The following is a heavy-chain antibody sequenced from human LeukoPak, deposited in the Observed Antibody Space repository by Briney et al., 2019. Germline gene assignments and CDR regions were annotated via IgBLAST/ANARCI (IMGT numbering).Heavy chain of an antibody. CDR1: GFSFTYAW. V-gene: IGHV3-15*01. D-gene: IGHD1-14*01. Sequence: GGSLRLSCAGSGFSFTYAWMSWVRQAPGKGLEWVGRIKSKKGGETIDYAAPVKGRFTVSRDDSKNTVYLQMGSLRIEDTAVYHCFTGTTPRWGQGTLVTVSS. CDR3: FTGTTPR. CDR2: IKSKKGGETI. J-gene: IGHJ4*02.